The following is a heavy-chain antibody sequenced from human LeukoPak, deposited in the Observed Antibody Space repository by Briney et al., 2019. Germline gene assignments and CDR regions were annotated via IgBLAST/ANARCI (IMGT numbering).Heavy chain of an antibody. CDR2: IIPIFGTA. D-gene: IGHD3-22*01. CDR3: AREGLRGYYDSSGYVLTWFDP. J-gene: IGHJ5*02. CDR1: GGTFSSYA. Sequence: RGASVKVSCKASGGTFSSYAISWVRQAPGQGLEWMGGIIPIFGTANYAQKFQGRVTITADESTSTAYMELSSLRSEDTAVYYCAREGLRGYYDSSGYVLTWFDPWGQGTLATVSS. V-gene: IGHV1-69*13.